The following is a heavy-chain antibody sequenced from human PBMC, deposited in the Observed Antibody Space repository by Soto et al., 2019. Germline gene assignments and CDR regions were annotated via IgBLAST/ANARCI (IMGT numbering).Heavy chain of an antibody. CDR3: ARGSFRLYYYDSSGYYFNFDY. Sequence: ASVKVSFKASGATFTRSYLNWVRQAPGQGLGGMGWTTPKSGGTTFGQKFQGRVTLTSDTSIGTAYMELSRLRSDDTAVYYCARGSFRLYYYDSSGYYFNFDYWGQGTQVTVSS. CDR2: TTPKSGGT. D-gene: IGHD3-22*01. J-gene: IGHJ4*02. V-gene: IGHV1-2*02. CDR1: GATFTRSY.